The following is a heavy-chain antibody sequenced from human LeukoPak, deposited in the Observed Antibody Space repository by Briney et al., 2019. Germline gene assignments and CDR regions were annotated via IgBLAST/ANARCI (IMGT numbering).Heavy chain of an antibody. CDR1: GGSFSGYY. V-gene: IGHV4-34*01. CDR3: ARERYGYLDY. J-gene: IGHJ4*02. D-gene: IGHD5-18*01. Sequence: PSETLSLTCAVYGGSFSGYYWSWIRQPPGKGLEWIGEINHSGSTNYNPSLKSRVTISVDTSKNQFSLKLSSVTAADTAVYYCARERYGYLDYWGQGTLVTVSS. CDR2: INHSGST.